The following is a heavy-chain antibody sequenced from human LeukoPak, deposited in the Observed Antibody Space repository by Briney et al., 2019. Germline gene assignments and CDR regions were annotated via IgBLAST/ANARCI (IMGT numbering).Heavy chain of an antibody. V-gene: IGHV3-11*06. CDR1: GFTFSDYY. CDR3: ARDLKRGTMTPFDY. J-gene: IGHJ4*02. CDR2: ISSSSSYT. Sequence: GGSLRLSCAASGFTFSDYYMSWIRQAPGKGLEWVSYISSSSSYTNYADSVKGRFTISRDNAKNSLYLQMNSLRAEDTAVYYCARDLKRGTMTPFDYWGQGTLVTVSS. D-gene: IGHD3-3*01.